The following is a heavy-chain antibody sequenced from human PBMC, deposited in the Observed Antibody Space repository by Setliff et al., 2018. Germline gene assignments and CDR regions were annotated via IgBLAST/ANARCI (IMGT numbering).Heavy chain of an antibody. CDR3: SRLVRFCTRTTCQRLSGDDF. CDR1: GYTFSNYG. D-gene: IGHD2-8*01. CDR2: LSAYSGNT. J-gene: IGHJ4*02. V-gene: IGHV1-18*01. Sequence: ASVKVSCKASGYTFSNYGITWVRQAPGHGLEWMGWLSAYSGNTYYAPRLQDRVTLTADTSTNTAYMELRSLISDDTAVYYCSRLVRFCTRTTCQRLSGDDFWGQGTLVTVSS.